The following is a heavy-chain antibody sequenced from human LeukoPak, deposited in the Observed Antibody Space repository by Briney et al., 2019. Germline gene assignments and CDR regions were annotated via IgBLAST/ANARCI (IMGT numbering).Heavy chain of an antibody. CDR2: ISAYNGNT. V-gene: IGHV1-18*01. J-gene: IGHJ5*02. CDR1: GYTFTSYG. Sequence: ASVKVSCKASGYTFTSYGISWVRQAPGQGLEWMGWISAYNGNTNYAQKLQGRVTMTTDTSTRTAYMELRSLRSDDTAVYYCAREYYDFWSGSLGNPWGQGTLVTVSS. D-gene: IGHD3-3*01. CDR3: AREYYDFWSGSLGNP.